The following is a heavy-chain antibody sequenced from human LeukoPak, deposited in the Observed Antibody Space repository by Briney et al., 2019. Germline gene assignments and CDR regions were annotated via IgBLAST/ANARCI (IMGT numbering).Heavy chain of an antibody. CDR1: GFTFSNTW. J-gene: IGHJ4*02. D-gene: IGHD3-10*01. CDR3: TPDWTAYYGSGSYH. V-gene: IGHV3-15*01. Sequence: GRSLRLSCAASGFTFSNTWMSWVRQAPGKGLEWVGRIKSKTDGGTTDYAAPVKGRFTISRDDSKNTLCLQINSLTTEDTGVYYCTPDWTAYYGSGSYHWGQGTLVTVSS. CDR2: IKSKTDGGTT.